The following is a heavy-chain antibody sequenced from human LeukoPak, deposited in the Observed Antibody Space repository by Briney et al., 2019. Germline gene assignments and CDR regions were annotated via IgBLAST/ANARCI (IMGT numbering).Heavy chain of an antibody. CDR2: IKEDGSEK. CDR3: ARDPTTVSRRGPAVMPWGHPDFDY. CDR1: GFTLSAHW. J-gene: IGHJ4*02. D-gene: IGHD4-11*01. V-gene: IGHV3-7*01. Sequence: PGGSLRLSCAASGFTLSAHWMSWVRQAPGKGLEWVANIKEDGSEKYYVDSVKGRFTISRDIAKSSLYLQMNSLRAEDTAVYYCARDPTTVSRRGPAVMPWGHPDFDYWGQGTPVTVSS.